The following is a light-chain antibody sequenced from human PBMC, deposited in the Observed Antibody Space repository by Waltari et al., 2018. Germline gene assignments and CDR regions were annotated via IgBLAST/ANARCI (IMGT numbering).Light chain of an antibody. Sequence: QTVVTQEPSLTVSPGGTVTLTCASNTGTAPPDYYANGFQQKPGQPPRALISSTVHRHSWTPARFSGSLLGGRAALTLSGAQPEDEAEYYCLIYYDGAQVFGGGTKLTVL. V-gene: IGLV7-43*01. CDR1: TGTAPPDYY. CDR3: LIYYDGAQV. CDR2: STV. J-gene: IGLJ3*02.